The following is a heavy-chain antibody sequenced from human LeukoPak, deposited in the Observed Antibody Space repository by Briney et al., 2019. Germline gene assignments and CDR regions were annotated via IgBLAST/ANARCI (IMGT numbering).Heavy chain of an antibody. CDR3: ARGALLKYQLAIDY. CDR2: ISYDGSNK. Sequence: PVRSLRLSCAASGFTFSSYGMHCVRQAPGKGLEWVAVISYDGSNKYYTDSVKGRFTISRDNAESSLYLQMNSLRAEDTAMYYCARGALLKYQLAIDYWGLGTLVTVSS. V-gene: IGHV3-30*03. J-gene: IGHJ4*02. D-gene: IGHD2-2*01. CDR1: GFTFSSYG.